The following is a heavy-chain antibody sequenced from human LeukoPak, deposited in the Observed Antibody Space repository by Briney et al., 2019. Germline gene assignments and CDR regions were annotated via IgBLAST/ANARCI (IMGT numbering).Heavy chain of an antibody. CDR3: AREMVRRAATWTFDY. J-gene: IGHJ4*02. V-gene: IGHV3-53*01. CDR1: GFTVSNNF. D-gene: IGHD2-15*01. Sequence: GGSLRLSCAASGFTVSNNFMRWIRQAPGKGLEWVSVIYSDGTTYYADSVRGRFTISRDNSKNTVYLQMNSLRADDTAVYYCAREMVRRAATWTFDYWGQGTLVTVPS. CDR2: IYSDGTT.